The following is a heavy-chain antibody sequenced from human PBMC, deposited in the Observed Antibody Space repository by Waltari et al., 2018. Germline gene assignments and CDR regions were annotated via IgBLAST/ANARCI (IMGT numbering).Heavy chain of an antibody. CDR2: INPSGST. J-gene: IGHJ3*02. D-gene: IGHD3-3*01. CDR3: ARSAIRITIFGVVRGHDAFDI. CDR1: GGSFSGYY. V-gene: IGHV4-34*01. Sequence: QVQLQQWGAGLLKPSETLSLTCAVYGGSFSGYYWSWIRQPPGKGLEWIGEINPSGSTNYNPSLKSRVTISVDTSKNQFSLKLSSVTAADTAVYYCARSAIRITIFGVVRGHDAFDIWGQGTMVTVSS.